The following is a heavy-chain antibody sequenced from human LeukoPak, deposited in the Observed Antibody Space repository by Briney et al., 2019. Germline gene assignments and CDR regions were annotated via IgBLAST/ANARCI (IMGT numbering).Heavy chain of an antibody. CDR2: IYYSGST. D-gene: IGHD6-19*01. CDR1: GFSITSYY. V-gene: IGHV4-59*12. J-gene: IGHJ4*02. CDR3: ARVAIAVAGWNFDY. Sequence: SETLSLTCTASGFSITSYYWSWIRQPPGKGLEWIGYIYYSGSTNYNPSLKSRVTISVDTSKNQFSLKLSSVTAADTAVYYCARVAIAVAGWNFDYWGQGTLVTVSS.